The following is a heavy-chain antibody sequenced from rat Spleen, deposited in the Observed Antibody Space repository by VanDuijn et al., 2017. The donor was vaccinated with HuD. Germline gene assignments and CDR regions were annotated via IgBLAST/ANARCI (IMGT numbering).Heavy chain of an antibody. CDR2: INITSGT. D-gene: IGHD1-12*02. Sequence: EVQLQESGPGLVKPSQSLSLTCSVTAYSIKSSYRWNWIRKFPGNKLEWMGYINITSGTGYNPPLKSRISITRDTSKNQFFLQLTSITTEDTATYYCARSEGTHYYLPFASWGQGTLVTVSS. J-gene: IGHJ3*01. V-gene: IGHV3-3*01. CDR1: AYSIKSSYR. CDR3: ARSEGTHYYLPFAS.